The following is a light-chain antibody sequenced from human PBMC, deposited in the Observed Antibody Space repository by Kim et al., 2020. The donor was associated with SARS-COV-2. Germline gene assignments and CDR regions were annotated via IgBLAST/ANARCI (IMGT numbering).Light chain of an antibody. Sequence: EIVLTQSPGTLSLSPGERATLSCRASQSVSSSYLAWYQQKPGQAPRLLIYGASSRATGIPDRFSGSGSGTGFTLTISRLEPEDFAVYYCQQYGSSPSYSFGQGTKLEI. J-gene: IGKJ2*03. CDR1: QSVSSSY. CDR2: GAS. CDR3: QQYGSSPSYS. V-gene: IGKV3-20*01.